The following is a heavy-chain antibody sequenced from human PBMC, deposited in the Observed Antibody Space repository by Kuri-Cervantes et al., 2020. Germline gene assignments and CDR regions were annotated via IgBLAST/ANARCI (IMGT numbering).Heavy chain of an antibody. Sequence: SETLSLSCTVSGGSISSSSYYWGWIRQPPGKGLEWIGSIYYSGSTYYNPSLKSRVTISVDTSKNQFSLKLSSVTAADTAVYYCARGKSLCSSTRCYAGPFDYWGQGTLVTSPQ. CDR3: ARGKSLCSSTRCYAGPFDY. V-gene: IGHV4-39*01. CDR1: GGSISSSSYY. CDR2: IYYSGST. J-gene: IGHJ4*02. D-gene: IGHD2-2*01.